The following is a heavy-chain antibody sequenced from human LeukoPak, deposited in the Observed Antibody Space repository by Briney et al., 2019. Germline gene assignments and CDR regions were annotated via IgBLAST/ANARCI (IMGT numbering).Heavy chain of an antibody. CDR1: GFTFSSYA. J-gene: IGHJ4*02. D-gene: IGHD5-18*01. V-gene: IGHV3-64D*06. Sequence: GGSLRLSCAASGFTFSSYAMHWVRQAPGKGLEYVSAISSNGGSTYYADSVKGKFTISRDNSKNTLYLQMSSLRAEDTAVYYCVKGGGYSFGFDYWGQGTLVTVSS. CDR3: VKGGGYSFGFDY. CDR2: ISSNGGST.